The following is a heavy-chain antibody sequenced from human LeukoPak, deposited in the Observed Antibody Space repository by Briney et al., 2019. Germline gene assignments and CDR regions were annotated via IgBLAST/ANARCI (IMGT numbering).Heavy chain of an antibody. D-gene: IGHD4-17*01. CDR1: ELAFKNVW. CDR3: ITEPHDYGDFTFGY. J-gene: IGHJ4*02. Sequence: PGGSLRLSCGASELAFKNVWMSWVRQAPGKGLEWVGRISSKSDGGTTDYAAPVKGRFTISRDDSTNTLSLQMSGLKAEDTALYFCITEPHDYGDFTFGYWGQGTLVTVSS. V-gene: IGHV3-15*01. CDR2: ISSKSDGGTT.